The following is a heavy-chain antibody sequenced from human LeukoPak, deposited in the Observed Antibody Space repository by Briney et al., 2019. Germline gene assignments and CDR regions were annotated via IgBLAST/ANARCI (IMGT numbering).Heavy chain of an antibody. Sequence: GGSLRLSCAASGFTFSSYAMSWVRQAPGKGLEWVSAISGSGGSTYYADSVKGRFTISRDNSKNTLYLQMNSLRAEDTAVYYCAKKPNIVVVVAAGEFDYWGQGTLVTVSS. CDR2: ISGSGGST. CDR1: GFTFSSYA. CDR3: AKKPNIVVVVAAGEFDY. J-gene: IGHJ4*02. D-gene: IGHD2-15*01. V-gene: IGHV3-23*01.